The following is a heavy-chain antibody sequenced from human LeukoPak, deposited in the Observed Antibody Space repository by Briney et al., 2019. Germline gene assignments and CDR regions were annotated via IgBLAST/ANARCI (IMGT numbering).Heavy chain of an antibody. J-gene: IGHJ4*02. CDR1: VYTFTGYY. V-gene: IGHV1-2*02. CDR2: INPNSGGK. Sequence: ASVNVSCKSSVYTFTGYYIHGVRQAPGQGLEWMGCINPNSGGKNYAQKFKGRVTMPRDRYINTAYMDLRSLTYDDTAVYYCARDKPAEAALHFWGQGTLVTVSS. CDR3: ARDKPAEAALHF.